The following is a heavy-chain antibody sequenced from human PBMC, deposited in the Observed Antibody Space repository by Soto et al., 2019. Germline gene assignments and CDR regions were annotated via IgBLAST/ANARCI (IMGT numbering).Heavy chain of an antibody. CDR2: ISYDGSNK. V-gene: IGHV3-30*03. CDR3: AIWWGRSGTSFFYGPFDY. Sequence: QVQLVESGGGVVQPGRSLRLSCAASGFTFSNYGLHWVRQAPGKGLEWVAVISYDGSNKYYVDSVKGRFTISRDDSKNMLFLQMNSLRADDTAVYYCAIWWGRSGTSFFYGPFDYWGQGTQVIVSS. J-gene: IGHJ4*02. CDR1: GFTFSNYG. D-gene: IGHD3-3*01.